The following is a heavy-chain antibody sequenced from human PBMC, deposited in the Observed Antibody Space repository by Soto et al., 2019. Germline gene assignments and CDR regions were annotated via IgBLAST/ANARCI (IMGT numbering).Heavy chain of an antibody. D-gene: IGHD3-10*01. J-gene: IGHJ6*02. CDR2: ISSGSSYI. CDR1: GFTFSSYS. CDR3: ARSSGGSGKLWNYYGMDV. V-gene: IGHV3-21*06. Sequence: EVQLVESGGGLVTPGGSLRLSCAASGFTFSSYSMNWVRQAPGKGLEWVSSISSGSSYIYYADSVKGRFTISRDNAKNSLYLQMNILRAEDTAVYYCARSSGGSGKLWNYYGMDVWGQGTTVTVSS.